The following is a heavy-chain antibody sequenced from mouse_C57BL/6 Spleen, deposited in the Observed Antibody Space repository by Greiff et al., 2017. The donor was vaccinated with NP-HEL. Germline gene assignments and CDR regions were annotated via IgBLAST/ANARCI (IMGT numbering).Heavy chain of an antibody. Sequence: QVQLQQSGPELVKPGASVKISCKASGYAFSSSWMNWVKQRPGKGLEWIGRIYPGDGDTNYNGKFKGKATLTADKSSSTAYMQLSSLTSEDSAVYFCARRAIYYYGSDYAMDYWGQGTSVTVSS. CDR3: ARRAIYYYGSDYAMDY. CDR1: GYAFSSSW. J-gene: IGHJ4*01. D-gene: IGHD1-1*01. V-gene: IGHV1-82*01. CDR2: IYPGDGDT.